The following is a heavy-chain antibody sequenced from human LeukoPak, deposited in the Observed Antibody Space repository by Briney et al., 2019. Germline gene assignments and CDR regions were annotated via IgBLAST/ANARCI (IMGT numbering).Heavy chain of an antibody. Sequence: PGGSLRLSCAASGFTFSSYSMNWVRQAPGKGLEWVSSISSSSSYIYYADSVKGRFTISRDNAKNSLYLRMNSLRAEDTAVYYCARDPPPIEVVVNDDYWGQGTLVTVSS. D-gene: IGHD2-2*01. CDR1: GFTFSSYS. CDR2: ISSSSSYI. CDR3: ARDPPPIEVVVNDDY. J-gene: IGHJ4*02. V-gene: IGHV3-21*01.